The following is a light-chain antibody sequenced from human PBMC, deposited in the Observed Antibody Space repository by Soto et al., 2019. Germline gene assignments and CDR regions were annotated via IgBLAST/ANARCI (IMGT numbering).Light chain of an antibody. V-gene: IGLV2-14*01. CDR2: EVS. CDR1: SSDVGGYNY. CDR3: TSYTSSSTLDV. Sequence: QSALTQPASVSGSPGQSITISCTGTSSDVGGYNYVSWNQQHPGKAPKLIIYEVSNRPSGVPNRFFGSKSGNTASLTISGLQAEDEAEYYCTSYTSSSTLDVFGTGTKLTVL. J-gene: IGLJ1*01.